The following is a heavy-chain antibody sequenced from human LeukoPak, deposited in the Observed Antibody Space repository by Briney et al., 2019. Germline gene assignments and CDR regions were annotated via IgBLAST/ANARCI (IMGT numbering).Heavy chain of an antibody. Sequence: GGSLRLSCAASGFSFTSYWMSWVRQAPGKGLEWVANIKQDGNEKYYADSVKGRFTISRDNAKNSLDLQMNSLRAEDTAVYYCARDLSGGAFDIWGQGTMVTVSS. V-gene: IGHV3-7*03. CDR1: GFSFTSYW. J-gene: IGHJ3*02. CDR3: ARDLSGGAFDI. D-gene: IGHD6-25*01. CDR2: IKQDGNEK.